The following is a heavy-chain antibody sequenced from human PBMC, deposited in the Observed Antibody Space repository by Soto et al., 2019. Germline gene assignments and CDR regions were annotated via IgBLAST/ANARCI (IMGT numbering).Heavy chain of an antibody. J-gene: IGHJ4*02. CDR3: ETSGGIAAAGTDY. Sequence: GGSLRLSCSASGFTFSSYAMHWVRQAPGKGLEYVSAISSNGGSTYYADSVKGRFTISRDNSKNTLYLQMSSLRAEDTAVYYCETSGGIAAAGTDYWGQGTLVTVSS. CDR2: ISSNGGST. D-gene: IGHD6-13*01. CDR1: GFTFSSYA. V-gene: IGHV3-64D*08.